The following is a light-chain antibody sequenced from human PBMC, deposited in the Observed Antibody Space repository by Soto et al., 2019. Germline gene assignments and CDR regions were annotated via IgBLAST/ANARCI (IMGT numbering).Light chain of an antibody. CDR2: GNN. CDR3: SAWDGSLNNVL. V-gene: IGLV1-44*01. J-gene: IGLJ2*01. Sequence: QSVLTQPPSASGTPGQRVTISCSGSGSSIGTNTVNWYRQLPGTAPKLLIYGNNQRPSGVPYRFSGSKSGTSASLAISGLQSEDEADYYCSAWDGSLNNVLFGGGTKVTVL. CDR1: GSSIGTNT.